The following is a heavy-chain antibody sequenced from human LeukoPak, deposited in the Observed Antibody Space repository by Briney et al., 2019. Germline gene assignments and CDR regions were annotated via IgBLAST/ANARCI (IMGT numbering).Heavy chain of an antibody. Sequence: GGSLRLSCAASGFTFSSYSMNWVRQAPGKGLEWVSYISSSSSTIYYADSVKGRFTISRDNAKNSLYLQMNSLRAEDTAVYYCARAMGKYYYDSSGYYYVPFDIWGQGTMVTVSS. CDR2: ISSSSSTI. D-gene: IGHD3-22*01. CDR1: GFTFSSYS. CDR3: ARAMGKYYYDSSGYYYVPFDI. J-gene: IGHJ3*02. V-gene: IGHV3-48*01.